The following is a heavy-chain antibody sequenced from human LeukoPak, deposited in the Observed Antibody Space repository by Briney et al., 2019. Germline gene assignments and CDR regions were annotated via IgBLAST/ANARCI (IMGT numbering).Heavy chain of an antibody. CDR2: IYTSGST. V-gene: IGHV4-61*02. CDR3: ARDGGGNVAAEGL. J-gene: IGHJ4*02. CDR1: GGSISSGSYY. D-gene: IGHD6-13*01. Sequence: SKTLSLTCTVSGGSISSGSYYWSWIRQPAGKGLEWIGRIYTSGSTNYNPSLRGRVTISLDTSQNQFSLKLSSVTAADTAVYYCARDGGGNVAAEGLWGQGTLVSVSS.